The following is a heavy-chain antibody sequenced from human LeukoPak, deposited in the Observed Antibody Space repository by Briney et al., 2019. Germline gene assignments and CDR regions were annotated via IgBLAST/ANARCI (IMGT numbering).Heavy chain of an antibody. V-gene: IGHV4-38-2*02. CDR1: GYSISSGYY. Sequence: SEPLSLTCTVSGYSISSGYYWGWIRQPPGKGLEWIGSIYHSGSTYYNPSLKSRVTISVDTSKNQFSLKLSSVTAADTAAYYCARSAGETTNYNWFDPWGQGTLVTVSS. J-gene: IGHJ5*02. CDR2: IYHSGST. D-gene: IGHD3-16*01. CDR3: ARSAGETTNYNWFDP.